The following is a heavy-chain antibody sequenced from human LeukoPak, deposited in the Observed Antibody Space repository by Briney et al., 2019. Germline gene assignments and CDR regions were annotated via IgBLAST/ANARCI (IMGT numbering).Heavy chain of an antibody. J-gene: IGHJ4*02. CDR3: ARSAKPLWFGELSN. V-gene: IGHV4-59*08. Sequence: SETLSLTCTVSGGSISSYSWSWIRQPPGKGLEWIGYIYYSGSTNYNPSLKSRVTISVDTSKNQFSLKLSSVTAADTAVYYCARSAKPLWFGELSNWGQGTLVTVSS. D-gene: IGHD3-10*01. CDR2: IYYSGST. CDR1: GGSISSYS.